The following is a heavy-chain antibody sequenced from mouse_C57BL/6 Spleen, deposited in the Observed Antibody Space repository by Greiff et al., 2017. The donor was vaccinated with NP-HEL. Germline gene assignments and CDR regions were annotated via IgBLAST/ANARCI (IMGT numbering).Heavy chain of an antibody. CDR1: GYTFTSYW. J-gene: IGHJ4*01. D-gene: IGHD1-1*01. CDR3: ARDYGTLYYYAMDY. V-gene: IGHV1-53*01. Sequence: QVQLQQSGTELVKPGASVKLSCKASGYTFTSYWMHWVKQRPGQGLEWIGNINPSNGGTNSNEKFKSKATLTVDKSSSTAYMQLSSLTSDDSAVYYCARDYGTLYYYAMDYWGQGTSVTVSS. CDR2: INPSNGGT.